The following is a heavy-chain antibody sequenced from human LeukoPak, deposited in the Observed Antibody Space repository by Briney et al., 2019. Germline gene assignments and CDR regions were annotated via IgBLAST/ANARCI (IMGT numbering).Heavy chain of an antibody. V-gene: IGHV1-8*01. Sequence: ASVKVSCKASGYTFTSYDINWVRQATGQGLEWMGGMNPNSGNTGYAQKFQGRVTMTRNTSISTAYMELSSLRSEDTAVYYCARGRGIAAAGDFDYWGQGTLVTVSS. CDR1: GYTFTSYD. D-gene: IGHD6-13*01. CDR3: ARGRGIAAAGDFDY. CDR2: MNPNSGNT. J-gene: IGHJ4*02.